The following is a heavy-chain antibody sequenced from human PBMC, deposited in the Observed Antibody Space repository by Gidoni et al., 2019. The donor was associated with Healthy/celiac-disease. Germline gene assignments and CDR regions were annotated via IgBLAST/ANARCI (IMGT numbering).Heavy chain of an antibody. CDR2: IGTDGDN. Sequence: EVQLVESGGGLVQPGGSLRLSCGASGFTFSSYDMHWVRQATGKGMEWVSAIGTDGDNYYPGAVKGRLAISRENAKNSLYLQMNSLRAGDTAVYYCARGAAAAGNNWFDPWGQGTLVTVSS. V-gene: IGHV3-13*01. J-gene: IGHJ5*02. CDR3: ARGAAAAGNNWFDP. D-gene: IGHD6-13*01. CDR1: GFTFSSYD.